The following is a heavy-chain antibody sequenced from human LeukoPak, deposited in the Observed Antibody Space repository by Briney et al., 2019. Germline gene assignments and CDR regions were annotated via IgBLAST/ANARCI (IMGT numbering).Heavy chain of an antibody. V-gene: IGHV3-64*01. CDR3: ARDYPLNAFDI. D-gene: IGHD3-16*02. J-gene: IGHJ3*02. Sequence: PGGSLRVSCAASGFTFSSYAMHWVRQAPGNGLEYVSAISSNGGSTYYANSVKGRFTISRDNSKNTLYLQMGSLRAEDMAVYYCARDYPLNAFDIWGQGTMVTVSS. CDR1: GFTFSSYA. CDR2: ISSNGGST.